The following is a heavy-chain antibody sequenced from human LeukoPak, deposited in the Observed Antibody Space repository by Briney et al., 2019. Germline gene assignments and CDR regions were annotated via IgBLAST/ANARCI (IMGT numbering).Heavy chain of an antibody. CDR1: GFTFDNYA. CDR2: ISWNSGTI. D-gene: IGHD6-19*01. CDR3: ARAYKDRSLAGKKEFFQH. Sequence: GRSLRLSCAASGFTFDNYAMNWVRQVPGKGLEWISLISWNSGTIGYADSVKGRFTISRDNANNFLYLQMNSLRAEDTALYYCARAYKDRSLAGKKEFFQHWGQGTLVTVSS. J-gene: IGHJ1*01. V-gene: IGHV3-9*01.